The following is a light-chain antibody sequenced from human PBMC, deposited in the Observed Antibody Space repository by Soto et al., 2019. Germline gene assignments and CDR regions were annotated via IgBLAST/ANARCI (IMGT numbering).Light chain of an antibody. V-gene: IGKV3-15*01. CDR2: DAS. CDR3: HHGRS. Sequence: IVMTQSPATLSVSPGERATLSCRASENVYGNVAWYQQKPGQAPSLLIYDASNRATDIPARFSGSGSGTEFTLTISSCQSADCEIYVCHHGRSFGQGTKVEIX. J-gene: IGKJ1*01. CDR1: ENVYGN.